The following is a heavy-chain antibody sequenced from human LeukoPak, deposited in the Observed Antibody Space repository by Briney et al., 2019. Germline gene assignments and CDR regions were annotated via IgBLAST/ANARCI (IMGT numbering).Heavy chain of an antibody. CDR1: GGSISSGDYS. CDR2: IYHSGST. CDR3: ARGRITDGMDV. Sequence: PSQTLSLTCAVSGGSISSGDYSWSWIRQPPGKGLEWIGYIYHSGSTYYNPSLKSRVTISVDRSKNQFSLKLSSVTAADTAVYYCARGRITDGMDVWGKGTTVTVSS. V-gene: IGHV4-30-2*01. J-gene: IGHJ6*04. D-gene: IGHD2-15*01.